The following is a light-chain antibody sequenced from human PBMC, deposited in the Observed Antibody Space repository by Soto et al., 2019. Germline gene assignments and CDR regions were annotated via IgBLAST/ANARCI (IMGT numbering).Light chain of an antibody. V-gene: IGLV1-47*01. CDR3: SSYAGSSNV. CDR1: RSNIGTND. CDR2: RDN. J-gene: IGLJ1*01. Sequence: QSALTQPPSASGTPGQRVTISCSGSRSNIGTNDVYWYRRFPGTAPKLLMYRDNLRPSGVPDRFSGSKSGNTASLTVSGLQAEDEADYYCSSYAGSSNVFGTGTKVTVL.